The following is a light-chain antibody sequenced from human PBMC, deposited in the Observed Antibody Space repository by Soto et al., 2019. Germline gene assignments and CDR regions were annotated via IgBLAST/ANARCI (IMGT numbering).Light chain of an antibody. CDR3: QQYGSSPWT. J-gene: IGKJ1*01. CDR2: GAS. Sequence: ETALTQSPATLSLSPWERATLSCRASQSVSSSYLAWYQQKPGQAPRLLIYGASSRATGIPDRFSGSGSGTDFTLSFSRLEPEDFAVYHCQQYGSSPWTFGQGTKVDIK. CDR1: QSVSSSY. V-gene: IGKV3-20*01.